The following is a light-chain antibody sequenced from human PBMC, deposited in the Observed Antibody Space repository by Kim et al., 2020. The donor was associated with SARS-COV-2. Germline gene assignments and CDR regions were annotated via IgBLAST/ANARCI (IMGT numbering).Light chain of an antibody. CDR1: QGISSW. V-gene: IGKV1D-16*01. Sequence: DIQMTQSPSSLSASVGDRITITCRASQGISSWLAWYQQKPEKAPKCLIYAASSLQSGVPSRFSGSGSGTDFTPTISNLQPEDFATYYCQQYDNYPRTFGQGTKVDIK. J-gene: IGKJ1*01. CDR2: AAS. CDR3: QQYDNYPRT.